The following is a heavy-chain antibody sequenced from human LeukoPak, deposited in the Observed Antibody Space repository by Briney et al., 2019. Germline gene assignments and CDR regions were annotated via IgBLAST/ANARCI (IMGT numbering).Heavy chain of an antibody. J-gene: IGHJ4*02. CDR3: ARGDCTNGVCSHHDLNY. D-gene: IGHD2-8*01. V-gene: IGHV1-18*01. CDR2: ISAYNGNT. CDR1: GYTFTSYG. Sequence: ASVKVSCKASGYTFTSYGISWVRQAPGQGLEWMGWISAYNGNTNYAQKLQGRVTITTDTSTSTAYMELRSLRSDDTAVYYCARGDCTNGVCSHHDLNYWGQGTLVTVSS.